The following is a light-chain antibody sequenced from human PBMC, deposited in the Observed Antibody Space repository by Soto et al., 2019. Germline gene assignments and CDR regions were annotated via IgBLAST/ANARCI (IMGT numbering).Light chain of an antibody. Sequence: EIVLTQSPATLSLSPGERATLSCRASQSVNYYLAWYQQKPGQAPRLLIYDASNRAPGIPARFIGSGSGTAFALTISSLEPEDFAVYYCRQRSDWPITFGQGTRLDIK. CDR2: DAS. CDR3: RQRSDWPIT. V-gene: IGKV3-11*01. CDR1: QSVNYY. J-gene: IGKJ5*01.